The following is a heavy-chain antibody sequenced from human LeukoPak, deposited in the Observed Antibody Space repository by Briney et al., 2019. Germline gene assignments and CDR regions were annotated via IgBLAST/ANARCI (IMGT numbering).Heavy chain of an antibody. CDR3: AADGHNGYDRPQGNFDY. J-gene: IGHJ4*02. CDR2: IVLGSGDS. CDR1: GSTFTTST. Sequence: SVKVSCKASGSTFTTSTVQWVRQARGQRLEWIGWIVLGSGDSNYAQKFQDRVTITRDMSTITAYMELSSLRFEDTAVYYCAADGHNGYDRPQGNFDYWGQGTLVTVSS. V-gene: IGHV1-58*01. D-gene: IGHD5-12*01.